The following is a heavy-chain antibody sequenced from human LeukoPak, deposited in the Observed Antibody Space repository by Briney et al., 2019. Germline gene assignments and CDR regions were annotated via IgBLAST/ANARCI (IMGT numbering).Heavy chain of an antibody. J-gene: IGHJ5*02. CDR3: ARRDRYGSNWFDP. Sequence: SETLSLTCTVSGGSISSYYWSWIRQPPGKGLEWIGYIFYTGNTNYNPSLKSRLTISVDTSKNQFSLKLSSVTAADTAVYYCARRDRYGSNWFDPWGPGTLVTVSS. D-gene: IGHD3-9*01. CDR2: IFYTGNT. CDR1: GGSISSYY. V-gene: IGHV4-59*08.